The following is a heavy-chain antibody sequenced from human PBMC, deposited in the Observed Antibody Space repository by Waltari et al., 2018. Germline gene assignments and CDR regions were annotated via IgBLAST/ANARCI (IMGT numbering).Heavy chain of an antibody. J-gene: IGHJ2*01. CDR2: IRQDGGET. Sequence: EVQVVESGGGLVQPGGSLRLSCEASGFTLSSYWMSWVRQAPGKVLEWVVNIRQDGGETYYGDSVKGRFTISRDNAKNSMFLQMNSLRAEDTAVYYCARILLPTDTYWYFDLWGRGTLVTVSS. V-gene: IGHV3-7*01. CDR1: GFTLSSYW. CDR3: ARILLPTDTYWYFDL. D-gene: IGHD2-2*01.